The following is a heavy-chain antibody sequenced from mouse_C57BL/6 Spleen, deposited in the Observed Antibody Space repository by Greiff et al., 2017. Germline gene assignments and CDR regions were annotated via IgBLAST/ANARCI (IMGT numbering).Heavy chain of an antibody. CDR3: ARGPY. J-gene: IGHJ3*01. V-gene: IGHV5-4*03. Sequence: EVKLMESGGGLVKPGGSLKLSCAASGFTFSSYAMSWVRQTPEKGLEWVATISDGGSYTYYPDNVKGRFTSSRDNAKNNLYLQMSPLTSEDTAMYYCARGPYWGQGTLVTVSA. CDR1: GFTFSSYA. CDR2: ISDGGSYT.